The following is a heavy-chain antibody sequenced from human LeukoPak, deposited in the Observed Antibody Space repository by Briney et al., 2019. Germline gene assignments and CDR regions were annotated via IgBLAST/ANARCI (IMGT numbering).Heavy chain of an antibody. CDR1: GGSISSYY. V-gene: IGHV3-23*01. CDR2: ISGSGGST. Sequence: ETLSLTCTVSGGSISSYYWSWIRQPPGKGLEWVSAISGSGGSTYYADSVKGRFTISRDNSKNTLYLQMNSLRAEDTAVYYCAKELSVGPYDYWGQGTLVTVSS. J-gene: IGHJ4*02. CDR3: AKELSVGPYDY. D-gene: IGHD1-26*01.